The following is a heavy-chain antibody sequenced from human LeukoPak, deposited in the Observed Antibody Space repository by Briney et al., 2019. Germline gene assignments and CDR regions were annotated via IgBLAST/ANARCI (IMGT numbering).Heavy chain of an antibody. V-gene: IGHV1-18*04. CDR3: ARDLLVSGPEQLLFFSY. CDR1: GYTFTSYG. D-gene: IGHD2-2*01. J-gene: IGHJ4*02. Sequence: ASVKVSCKASGYTFTSYGISWVRQAPGQGLEWMGWISAYNGNTNYAQKLQGRVTMTTDTSTSTAYMELRSLRSDDTALYYCARDLLVSGPEQLLFFSYWGQGTLVTVSS. CDR2: ISAYNGNT.